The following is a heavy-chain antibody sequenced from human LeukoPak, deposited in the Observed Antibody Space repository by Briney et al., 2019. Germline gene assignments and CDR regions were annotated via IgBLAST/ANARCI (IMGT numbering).Heavy chain of an antibody. CDR1: GGSISSYY. CDR3: ARGVYIAAAQYGY. V-gene: IGHV4-59*01. D-gene: IGHD6-13*01. CDR2: IYYSGTT. Sequence: SETLSLTCTVSGGSISSYYWSWIRQPPGKGLEWIGYIYYSGTTNYNPSLKSRVTISVDTSKNQFSLKPSSVTAADTAVYYCARGVYIAAAQYGYWGQGTLVTVSS. J-gene: IGHJ4*02.